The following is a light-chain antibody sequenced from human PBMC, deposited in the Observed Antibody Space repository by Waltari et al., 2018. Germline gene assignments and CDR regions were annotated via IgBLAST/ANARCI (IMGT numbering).Light chain of an antibody. J-gene: IGKJ1*01. CDR3: LQHNTYPWT. Sequence: DIQMTQSPSSLSASVGDRVTITCRASQGIRNGLGWYQQKPVRAPKRLISDEFNLQSGVPSRFSGSGSGTEFTLTISSLQPEDFATYYCLQHNTYPWTFGQGTKVEVK. CDR2: DEF. CDR1: QGIRNG. V-gene: IGKV1-17*01.